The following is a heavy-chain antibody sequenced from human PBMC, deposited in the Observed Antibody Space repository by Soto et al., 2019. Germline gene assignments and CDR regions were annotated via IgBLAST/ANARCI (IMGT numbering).Heavy chain of an antibody. Sequence: QVQLVESGGGVVQPGRSLRLSCAASGFTFSIYGMHWVRQAPGKGLEWVALISYDGSIKFYADSVKGRFTISRDNSKSTLNLEMNSLSAEDTAVYFCSKDAKKYHYYNHGMDVWGQGTTVTVSS. CDR1: GFTFSIYG. CDR3: SKDAKKYHYYNHGMDV. V-gene: IGHV3-30*18. J-gene: IGHJ6*02. CDR2: ISYDGSIK. D-gene: IGHD2-2*01.